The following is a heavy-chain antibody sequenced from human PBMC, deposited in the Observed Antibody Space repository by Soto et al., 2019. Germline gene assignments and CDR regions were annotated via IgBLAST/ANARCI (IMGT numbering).Heavy chain of an antibody. CDR3: AREVVGSGNYYTGPSAFDI. CDR2: TIPVFNTA. CDR1: GGTLSDHG. Sequence: QVQLEQSGAEVKKPGSSVKVSCKASGGTLSDHGVAWLRQAPGQGLEWMGGTIPVFNTAKYAQKFQGRVTVTTDKFTNIAYMELSSMRSEDTCFCFFAREVVGSGNYYTGPSAFDIWGQGTMVMVSS. J-gene: IGHJ3*02. D-gene: IGHD3-10*01. V-gene: IGHV1-69*06.